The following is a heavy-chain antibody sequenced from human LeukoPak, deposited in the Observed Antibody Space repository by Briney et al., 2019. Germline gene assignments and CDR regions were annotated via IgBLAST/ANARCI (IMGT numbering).Heavy chain of an antibody. V-gene: IGHV3-30*02. CDR3: VKDWGVLPDYTADGFDI. Sequence: GGSLRLSCAASRFIFSTYGMHWVGQAPGKGLEWVAFIRPDGSNEYYAASVRGRFAISRDNSQNTLHLQMNSLRLEDTAVYYCVKDWGVLPDYTADGFDIWGPGTMVTVSS. CDR2: IRPDGSNE. J-gene: IGHJ3*02. D-gene: IGHD3-10*01. CDR1: RFIFSTYG.